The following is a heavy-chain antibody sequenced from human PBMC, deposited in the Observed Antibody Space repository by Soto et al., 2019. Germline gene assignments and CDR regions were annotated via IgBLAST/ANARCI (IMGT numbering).Heavy chain of an antibody. D-gene: IGHD5-18*01. Sequence: ASVKVSCKASGGTFSSYAISWVRQAPGQGLEWMGGIIPIFGTANYAQKFQGRVTITADESTSTAYMELSSLRSEDTAVYYCARTSGGYSYGPLSHTAFDIWGQGTMVTVSS. J-gene: IGHJ3*02. CDR3: ARTSGGYSYGPLSHTAFDI. CDR1: GGTFSSYA. V-gene: IGHV1-69*13. CDR2: IIPIFGTA.